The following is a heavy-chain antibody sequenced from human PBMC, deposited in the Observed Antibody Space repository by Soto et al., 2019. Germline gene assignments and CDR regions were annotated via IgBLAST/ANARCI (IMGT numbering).Heavy chain of an antibody. Sequence: GGSLRLSCAASGFTFSSYVMHWVRQAPGKGLEWVAVISYDGSNKYYADSVKGRFTISRDNSKNTLYLQMNSLRAEDTAVYYCAKDPRLLRYFDWTDYYYYYMDVWGKGTTVTVSS. D-gene: IGHD3-9*01. J-gene: IGHJ6*03. CDR3: AKDPRLLRYFDWTDYYYYYMDV. CDR2: ISYDGSNK. CDR1: GFTFSSYV. V-gene: IGHV3-30*18.